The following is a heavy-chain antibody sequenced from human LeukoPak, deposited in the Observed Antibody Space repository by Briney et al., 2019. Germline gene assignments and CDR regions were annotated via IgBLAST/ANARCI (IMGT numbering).Heavy chain of an antibody. V-gene: IGHV4-30-4*01. CDR1: GGSISSGDYY. J-gene: IGHJ4*02. CDR2: IYYGGST. D-gene: IGHD3-10*01. CDR3: ARENYYGYYFDY. Sequence: SETLSLTCTVSGGSISSGDYYWSWIRQPPGKGVEWIGYIYYGGSTYYNPSLKSRVTISVDTSKNQFSLKLSSVTAADTAVYYCARENYYGYYFDYWGQGTLVTVSS.